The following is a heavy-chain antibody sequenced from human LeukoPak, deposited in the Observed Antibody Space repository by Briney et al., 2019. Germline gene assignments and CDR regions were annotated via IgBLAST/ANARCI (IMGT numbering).Heavy chain of an antibody. D-gene: IGHD3-10*01. J-gene: IGHJ4*02. CDR1: GSTFTSSA. CDR3: ARGRRITRVRGVFSYFDY. V-gene: IGHV7-4-1*02. CDR2: SNTNTRSP. Sequence: ASVKLSCKGSGSTFTSSAINWIWQGHGQGIGWMGCSNTNTRSPTNAHGFTGRFVFSLDSSFSTESLQMSSPIAADTAVDYCARGRRITRVRGVFSYFDYWGQGTLVTVSS.